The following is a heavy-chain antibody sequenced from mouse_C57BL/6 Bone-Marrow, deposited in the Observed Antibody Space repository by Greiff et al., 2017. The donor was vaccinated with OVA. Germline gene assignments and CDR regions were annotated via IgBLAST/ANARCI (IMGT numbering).Heavy chain of an antibody. Sequence: QVQLQQPGAELVKPGASVKLSCKASGYTFTSYWMHWVKQRPGRGLAWIGRIDPNRGGTKYNEKFKSKATLTVDKPSSTAYMQLSSLTSEDSAVYYCARKDGYDGVWFAYWGQGTLVTVSA. V-gene: IGHV1-72*01. D-gene: IGHD2-2*01. J-gene: IGHJ3*01. CDR3: ARKDGYDGVWFAY. CDR2: IDPNRGGT. CDR1: GYTFTSYW.